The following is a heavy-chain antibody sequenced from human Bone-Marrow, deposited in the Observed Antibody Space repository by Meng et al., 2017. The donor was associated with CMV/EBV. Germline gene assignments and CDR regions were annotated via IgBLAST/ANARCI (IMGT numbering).Heavy chain of an antibody. CDR3: ARGLTVLDY. Sequence: TLSLTGTVSGVSIRNYYWSWSRQSAGKGLEWIGRIYTTESTNYNPSLRSRVTMSVDTSKKQFSLRLSSVTAADTAVYYCARGLTVLDYWGQGTLVTVSS. CDR1: GVSIRNYY. CDR2: IYTTEST. J-gene: IGHJ4*02. V-gene: IGHV4-4*07. D-gene: IGHD4-17*01.